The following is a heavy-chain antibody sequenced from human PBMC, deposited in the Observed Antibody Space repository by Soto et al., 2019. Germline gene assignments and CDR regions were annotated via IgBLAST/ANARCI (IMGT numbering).Heavy chain of an antibody. D-gene: IGHD6-19*01. CDR3: AKYVAGTPKDAFDI. V-gene: IGHV3-23*01. CDR1: GITFGSRA. J-gene: IGHJ3*02. Sequence: GGSLRLSCVASGITFGSRAMSWVRQAPGKGLEWVSAISGSGGSTYYADSVKGRFTISRDNSKNTLYLQMNSLRAEDTAVYYCAKYVAGTPKDAFDIWGQGTMVTVSS. CDR2: ISGSGGST.